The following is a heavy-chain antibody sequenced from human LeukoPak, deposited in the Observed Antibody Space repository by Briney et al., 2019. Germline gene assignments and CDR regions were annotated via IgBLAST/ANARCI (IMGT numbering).Heavy chain of an antibody. CDR2: IRYDGSNK. CDR3: ARYHCSSTSCYSEVSFDY. CDR1: GFTFSTYG. Sequence: PGGSLRLSCAASGFTFSTYGMHWVRQAPGKWLEWVAFIRYDGSNKYYADSVKGRFTISRDNSKSTLYLQMNSLRAEDTAVYYCARYHCSSTSCYSEVSFDYWGQGTLVTVSS. D-gene: IGHD2-2*01. J-gene: IGHJ4*02. V-gene: IGHV3-30*02.